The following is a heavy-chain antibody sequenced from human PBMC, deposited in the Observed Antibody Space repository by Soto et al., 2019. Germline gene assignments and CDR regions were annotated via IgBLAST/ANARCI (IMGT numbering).Heavy chain of an antibody. J-gene: IGHJ4*02. CDR1: GFTVSSHS. V-gene: IGHV3-21*06. CDR2: ISSTSSFI. Sequence: EVQLGESGGGLVKPGGSLRLSCAASGFTVSSHSMNWVRQAPGKGLEWVSSISSTSSFIYYTDSVKGRFTISRDNAKNSLYLQMNSLRAEDTAVYYCARGDSVTTVTTIDYWGQGSLVTVSS. D-gene: IGHD4-17*01. CDR3: ARGDSVTTVTTIDY.